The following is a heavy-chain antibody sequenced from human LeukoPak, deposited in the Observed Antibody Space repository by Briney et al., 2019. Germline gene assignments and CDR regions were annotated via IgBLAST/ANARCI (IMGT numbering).Heavy chain of an antibody. J-gene: IGHJ4*02. Sequence: SETLSLTCAVYGGSFSGYYWSWIRQPPGKGLEWIGEINHSGSTNYNPSLKSRVTISVDTSKNQFSLKLSSVTAADTAVYYCARETKVRGPIGYWGQGTLVTVSS. CDR1: GGSFSGYY. CDR3: ARETKVRGPIGY. V-gene: IGHV4-34*01. D-gene: IGHD3-10*01. CDR2: INHSGST.